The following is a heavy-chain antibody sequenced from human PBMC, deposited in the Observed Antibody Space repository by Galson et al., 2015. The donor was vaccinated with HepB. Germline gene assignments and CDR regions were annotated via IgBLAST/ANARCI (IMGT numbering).Heavy chain of an antibody. CDR1: GYTLTELS. Sequence: SVKVSCKVSGYTLTELSMHWVRQAPGKGLEWMGGFDPEGGETIYAQKFQGRVTITEDTSTDTAYMELSSLRSEDTAVYYCATVRTRGGITIFGAVMAWFDPWGQGTLVTVSS. D-gene: IGHD3-3*01. CDR3: ATVRTRGGITIFGAVMAWFDP. J-gene: IGHJ5*02. CDR2: FDPEGGET. V-gene: IGHV1-24*01.